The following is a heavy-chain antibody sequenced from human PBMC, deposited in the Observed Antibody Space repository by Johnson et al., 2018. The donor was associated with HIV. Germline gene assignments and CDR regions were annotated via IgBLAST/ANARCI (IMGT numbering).Heavy chain of an antibody. CDR2: INWNGGST. J-gene: IGHJ3*02. V-gene: IGHV3-NL1*01. Sequence: QVQLVESGGGLIQPGGSLRLSCAASGFTFSSYAMHWVRQAPGKGLEWVSGINWNGGSTGYADSVKGRFTISRDNSKNTMYLQMNSLRAEDTAVYYCAKKRSVLAARLGDGLDIWGQGTMVTVSS. D-gene: IGHD6-6*01. CDR3: AKKRSVLAARLGDGLDI. CDR1: GFTFSSYA.